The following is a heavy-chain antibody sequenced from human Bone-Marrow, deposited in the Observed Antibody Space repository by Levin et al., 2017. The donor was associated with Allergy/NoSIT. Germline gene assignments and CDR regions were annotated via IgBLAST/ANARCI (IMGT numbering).Heavy chain of an antibody. J-gene: IGHJ4*02. V-gene: IGHV3-53*01. D-gene: IGHD3-22*01. CDR2: IYSNGGT. CDR1: EFPVSRNF. Sequence: GGSLRLSCAVSEFPVSRNFMTWVRQAPGKGPEWVSVIYSNGGTSYADSVKGRFTISRDSSKNTLYLQMNSLTVEDTAVYYCARKTDSGGSGGDYWGQGTLVTVSS. CDR3: ARKTDSGGSGGDY.